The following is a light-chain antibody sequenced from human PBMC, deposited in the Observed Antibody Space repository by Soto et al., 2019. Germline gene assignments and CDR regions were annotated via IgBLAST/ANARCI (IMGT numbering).Light chain of an antibody. CDR1: ESLRSN. CDR3: QQGKSWPLT. Sequence: EIVMTQSPATLSVSPGERATLSCTASESLRSNLAWYQQKPGQAPRLIMYGASTRATGIPARFSGSGSGTEFTLTISSLQPEDFAVYYCQQGKSWPLTFGGGTKVE. J-gene: IGKJ4*01. V-gene: IGKV3-15*01. CDR2: GAS.